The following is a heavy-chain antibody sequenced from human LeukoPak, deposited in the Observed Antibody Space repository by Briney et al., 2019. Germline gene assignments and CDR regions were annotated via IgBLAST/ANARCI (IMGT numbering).Heavy chain of an antibody. CDR2: IYYSGST. CDR3: ARDRRVTMVRGVIRPFDY. D-gene: IGHD3-10*01. Sequence: PSETLSLTCTVSGGSISSSSYYWGWIRQPPGKGLEWIGSIYYSGSTYYNPSLKSRVTISVDTSKNQFSLKLSSVTAADTAVYYCARDRRVTMVRGVIRPFDYWGQGTLVTVSS. J-gene: IGHJ4*02. CDR1: GGSISSSSYY. V-gene: IGHV4-39*07.